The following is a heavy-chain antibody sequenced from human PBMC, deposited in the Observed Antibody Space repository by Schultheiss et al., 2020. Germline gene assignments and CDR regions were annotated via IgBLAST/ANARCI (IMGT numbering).Heavy chain of an antibody. CDR3: AREELSLGLDV. V-gene: IGHV4-61*02. J-gene: IGHJ6*02. CDR1: GGSISSGGYS. CDR2: IYTSGST. Sequence: LRLSCAVSGGSISSGGYSWSWIRQPPGKGLEWIGRIYTSGSTNYNPSLKSRVTISVDTSKNQFSLKLSSVTAADTAVYYCAREELSLGLDVWGQGTTVTVSS. D-gene: IGHD3-16*02.